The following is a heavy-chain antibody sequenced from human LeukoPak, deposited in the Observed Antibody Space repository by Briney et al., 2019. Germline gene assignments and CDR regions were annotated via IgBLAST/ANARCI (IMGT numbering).Heavy chain of an antibody. V-gene: IGHV4-59*01. Sequence: SETLSLTCTVSGGSLSSYYWSWIRQPPGKGLEWIGYIYCSGSTNYNPSLQSRVTISVDTSKNQFSLKLSSVTAADTAVYYCARATIAAAGHFDYWGQGTLVTVSS. CDR1: GGSLSSYY. CDR3: ARATIAAAGHFDY. D-gene: IGHD6-13*01. J-gene: IGHJ4*02. CDR2: IYCSGST.